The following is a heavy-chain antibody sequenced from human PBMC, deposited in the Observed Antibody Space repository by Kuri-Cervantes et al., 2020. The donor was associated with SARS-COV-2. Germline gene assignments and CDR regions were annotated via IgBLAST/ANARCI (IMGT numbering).Heavy chain of an antibody. J-gene: IGHJ3*02. CDR1: GYTLTDLL. CDR2: IIPIFGTA. D-gene: IGHD2-8*01. V-gene: IGHV1-69*13. CDR3: ATQRCNNGVRYSNEAFDI. Sequence: SVKVSCKVSGYTLTDLLIHWVRQAPGQGLEWMGGIIPIFGTANYAQKFQGRVTITADESTSTAYMELSSLTSEDTAMYYCATQRCNNGVRYSNEAFDIWGQGTMVTVSS.